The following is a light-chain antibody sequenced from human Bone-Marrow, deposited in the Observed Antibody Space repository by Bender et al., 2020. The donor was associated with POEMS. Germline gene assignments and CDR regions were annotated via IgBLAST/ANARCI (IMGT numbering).Light chain of an antibody. CDR1: SSNIGINT. Sequence: QSVLTQPPSASGTPGQSVTMSCSGSSSNIGINTVNWYQQIPGTAPKLLIYRNNQRPSGVPDRFSASKSGTSASLAISGLQSEDEADYYCSSWDDSLSGWVFGGGTKLTVL. CDR2: RNN. V-gene: IGLV1-44*01. J-gene: IGLJ3*02. CDR3: SSWDDSLSGWV.